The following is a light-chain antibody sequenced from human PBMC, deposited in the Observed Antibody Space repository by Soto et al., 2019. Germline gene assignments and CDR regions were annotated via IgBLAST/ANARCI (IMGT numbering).Light chain of an antibody. V-gene: IGKV3D-20*02. Sequence: EFVLTQSPGTLSLSPGERATLSCRARQSVRSTSLAWYQQTPGQDPRLIIYGEYSRATGIPDRFSGGGSGTDFTLTIRRLEPEEFAVYYCQKRSNWQWTFGKGNKVGIK. CDR3: QKRSNWQWT. CDR2: GEY. J-gene: IGKJ1*01. CDR1: QSVRSTS.